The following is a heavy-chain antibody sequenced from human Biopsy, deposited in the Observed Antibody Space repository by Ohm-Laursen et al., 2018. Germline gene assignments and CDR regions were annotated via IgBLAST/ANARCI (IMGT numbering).Heavy chain of an antibody. CDR2: VFHSGIT. J-gene: IGHJ6*02. D-gene: IGHD5-24*01. Sequence: SDTLSLTCTVSGGSVSSNVHYWAWIRQPPGKGLECIGTVFHSGITFYNPSLKSRVTISIDTSKNQFSLNLNSVTAADTAVYYCARDFRAGSGFLRSNNHYCGMDVWGPGTRVTVSS. CDR3: ARDFRAGSGFLRSNNHYCGMDV. CDR1: GGSVSSNVHY. V-gene: IGHV4-39*07.